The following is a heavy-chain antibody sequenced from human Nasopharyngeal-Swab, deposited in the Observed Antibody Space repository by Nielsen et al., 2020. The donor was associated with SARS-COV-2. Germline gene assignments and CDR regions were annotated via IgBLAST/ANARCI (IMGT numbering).Heavy chain of an antibody. D-gene: IGHD1-7*01. CDR1: GYTLTELS. V-gene: IGHV1-24*01. CDR2: FDPEDGET. Sequence: ASVKVSCTVSGYTLTELSMHWVRQAPGKGLEWMGGFDPEDGETIYAQKFQGRVTMTEDTSTDTAYMELSSLRSEDTAVYYCATPWPGPYWNYGRGDYWGQGTLVTVSS. CDR3: ATPWPGPYWNYGRGDY. J-gene: IGHJ4*02.